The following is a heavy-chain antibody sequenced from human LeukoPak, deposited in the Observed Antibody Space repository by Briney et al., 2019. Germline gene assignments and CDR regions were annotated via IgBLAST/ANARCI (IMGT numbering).Heavy chain of an antibody. CDR3: ARLRTGYYYYYMDV. V-gene: IGHV4-39*01. D-gene: IGHD3/OR15-3a*01. Sequence: SETLSLTCTVSGGSISSSSYYWGWIRQPTGKRLEWIGSIYYSGSANYNLSLKSRVTISVNTSKNQFSLKLSSVTAADTAVYYCARLRTGYYYYYMDVWGKGTTVTVSS. J-gene: IGHJ6*03. CDR1: GGSISSSSYY. CDR2: IYYSGSA.